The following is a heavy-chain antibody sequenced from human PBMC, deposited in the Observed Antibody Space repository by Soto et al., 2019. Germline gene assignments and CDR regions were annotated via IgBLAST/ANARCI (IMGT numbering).Heavy chain of an antibody. J-gene: IGHJ4*02. CDR3: ARHEWLQLWLVTEY. D-gene: IGHD5-18*01. V-gene: IGHV4-39*01. CDR1: GDSIGSSTNY. CDR2: IYHSGNT. Sequence: CLTCSVSGDSIGSSTNYWGWIRQPPGKGLEWIGTIYHSGNTYYNPTLKSRVAISVDMSKNQFSLRLNSVTAADTAVYYCARHEWLQLWLVTEYWGQGALVTVSS.